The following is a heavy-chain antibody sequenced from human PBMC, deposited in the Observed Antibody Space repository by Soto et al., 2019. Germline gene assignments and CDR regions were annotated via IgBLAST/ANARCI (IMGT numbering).Heavy chain of an antibody. CDR3: AREETSSWYPSWFDP. CDR1: GFTFSSYS. Sequence: GGSLRLSCAASGFTFSSYSMNWVRQTPGKGLEWVSSISSSSSYKYYADSVKGRFTISRDDANNSLYLQMSSLRAEDTAIYYCAREETSSWYPSWFDPWGQGTLVTVSS. D-gene: IGHD6-13*01. J-gene: IGHJ5*02. V-gene: IGHV3-21*01. CDR2: ISSSSSYK.